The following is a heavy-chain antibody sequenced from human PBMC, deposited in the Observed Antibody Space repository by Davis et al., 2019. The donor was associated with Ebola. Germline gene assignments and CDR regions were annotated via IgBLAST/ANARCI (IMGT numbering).Heavy chain of an antibody. V-gene: IGHV4-34*01. Sequence: MPSETLSLTCAVYGWSFSGYYWSWIRPPPGKGLEWIGEINHSGSTNYNPSLKSRVTISVDTSKNQFSLKVTSVTAADTAVYYCARRSPCGSGGSCYSLDYCGQGTLVAVSS. CDR3: ARRSPCGSGGSCYSLDY. CDR2: INHSGST. CDR1: GWSFSGYY. J-gene: IGHJ4*02. D-gene: IGHD2-15*01.